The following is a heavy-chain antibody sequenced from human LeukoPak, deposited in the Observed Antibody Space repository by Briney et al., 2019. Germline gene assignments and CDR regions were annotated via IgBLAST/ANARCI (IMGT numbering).Heavy chain of an antibody. CDR2: IYTGGDT. CDR1: GFTVNSAY. J-gene: IGHJ4*02. V-gene: IGHV3-66*01. D-gene: IGHD3-3*01. CDR3: ARVQAIFQNFDY. Sequence: GGSLRLSCAASGFTVNSAYMTWVRLAPGKGLEWVSVIYTGGDTYYADPVKGRFTISRDNSKNTVYLQMNSLRAEDTAVYYCARVQAIFQNFDYWGQGTLVTVSS.